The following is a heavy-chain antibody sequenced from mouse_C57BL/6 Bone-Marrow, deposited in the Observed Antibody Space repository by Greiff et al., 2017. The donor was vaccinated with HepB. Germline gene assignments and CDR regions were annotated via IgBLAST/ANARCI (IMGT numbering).Heavy chain of an antibody. CDR3: ARRDDGYPYAMDY. J-gene: IGHJ4*01. V-gene: IGHV5-6*02. Sequence: EVMLVESGGDLVKPGGSLKLSCAASGFTFSSYGMSWVRQTPDKRLEWVATISSGGSYTYYPDSVKGRFTISRDNAKNTRYLQMSSLKSEDTAMYYCARRDDGYPYAMDYWGQGTSVTVSS. CDR1: GFTFSSYG. D-gene: IGHD2-3*01. CDR2: ISSGGSYT.